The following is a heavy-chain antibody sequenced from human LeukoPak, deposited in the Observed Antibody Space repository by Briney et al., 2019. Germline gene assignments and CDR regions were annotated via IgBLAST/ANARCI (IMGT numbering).Heavy chain of an antibody. CDR2: IYYSGST. CDR1: GGSISSGGYY. CDR3: ARGGYCSGGSCYLTWFDP. D-gene: IGHD2-15*01. J-gene: IGHJ5*02. V-gene: IGHV4-31*03. Sequence: SQTLSLTCTVSGGSISSGGYYWSWIRQHPGKGLEWIGYIYYSGSTYYNPSLKSRLTISVDTSKNQFSLKLSSVTAADTAVYYCARGGYCSGGSCYLTWFDPWGQGTLVTVSS.